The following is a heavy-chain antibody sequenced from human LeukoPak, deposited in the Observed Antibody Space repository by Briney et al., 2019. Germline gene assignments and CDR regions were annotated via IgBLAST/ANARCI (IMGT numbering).Heavy chain of an antibody. CDR3: ARGPPGITIFGVVKGMDV. D-gene: IGHD3-3*01. V-gene: IGHV4-34*01. Sequence: ASETLSLTCAVYGGSFSGYYWSWIRQPPGKGLEWIGEINHSGSTNYNPSLKSRVTISVDTSKNQFSLKLSSVTAADTAVYYCARGPPGITIFGVVKGMDVWGQGTTVTVSS. CDR2: INHSGST. J-gene: IGHJ6*02. CDR1: GGSFSGYY.